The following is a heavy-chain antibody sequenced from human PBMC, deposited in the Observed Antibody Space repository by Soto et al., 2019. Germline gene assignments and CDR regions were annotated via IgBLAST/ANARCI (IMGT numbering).Heavy chain of an antibody. CDR3: TRSTHNDPKVSYHGIDV. Sequence: PSETLSLTCSVSGGSIISYYWSWVRQAPGKGLEWMGYFSKSRSTNYNPSLKNRVSISADTSKNQFSLELTSVTAADTAMYFCTRSTHNDPKVSYHGIDVWGQGTTVTVSS. J-gene: IGHJ6*02. D-gene: IGHD3-16*01. CDR2: FSKSRST. CDR1: GGSIISYY. V-gene: IGHV4-59*01.